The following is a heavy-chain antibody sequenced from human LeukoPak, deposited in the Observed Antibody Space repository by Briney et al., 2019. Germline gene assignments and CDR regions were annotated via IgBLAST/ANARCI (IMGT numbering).Heavy chain of an antibody. J-gene: IGHJ1*01. CDR2: IYYSGST. D-gene: IGHD6-13*01. CDR3: ARTIAEEEQQLVEGGYFQH. V-gene: IGHV4-39*07. Sequence: PSETLSLTCTVSGGSISSSSYYWGWIRQPPGKGLEWIGSIYYSGSTYYNPSLKSRVTISVDTSKNQFSLKLSSVTAADTAVYYCARTIAEEEQQLVEGGYFQHWGQGTLVTVSS. CDR1: GGSISSSSYY.